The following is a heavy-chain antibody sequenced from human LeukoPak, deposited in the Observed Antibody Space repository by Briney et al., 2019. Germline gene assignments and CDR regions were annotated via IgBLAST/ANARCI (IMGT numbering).Heavy chain of an antibody. Sequence: QTGGSLRLSCAASGFTFSSYEMNWVRQAPGKGLEWVSYISSSGTTIYYAASVKGRFTISRDNAKNSLYLQMNSLRAEDTAVYYCARGYGSGSSHIDYWSQGNPGHRLL. V-gene: IGHV3-48*03. D-gene: IGHD3-10*01. CDR1: GFTFSSYE. J-gene: IGHJ4*02. CDR2: ISSSGTTI. CDR3: ARGYGSGSSHIDY.